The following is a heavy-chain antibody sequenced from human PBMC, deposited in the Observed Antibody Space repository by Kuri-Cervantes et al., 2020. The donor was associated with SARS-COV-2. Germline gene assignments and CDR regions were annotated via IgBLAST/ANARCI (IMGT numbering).Heavy chain of an antibody. CDR3: ARSLPAANYALDI. Sequence: SVKVSCKASGGTFSSNGINWVRQAPGQGLEWMGGIIPIFGTTNTAQRFQGRVRITADESTRTAHMELSSLRSEDTAVYYCARSLPAANYALDIWGQGTKVTVSS. CDR2: IIPIFGTT. V-gene: IGHV1-69*13. CDR1: GGTFSSNG. D-gene: IGHD2-2*01. J-gene: IGHJ3*02.